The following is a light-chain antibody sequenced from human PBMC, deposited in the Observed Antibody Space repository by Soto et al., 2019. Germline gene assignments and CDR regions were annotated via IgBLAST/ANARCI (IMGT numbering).Light chain of an antibody. CDR3: QRSYSRPT. CDR1: QNIRTH. J-gene: IGKJ1*01. Sequence: DIQMTQSPSSLSASVGDRVTITCRASQNIRTHLNWYQQKQGQVPKLLIYDASSLQSGVPSRFSGSGSGTDFTLTITSLQPEDFATYYCQRSYSRPTFGQGTKVDIK. V-gene: IGKV1-39*01. CDR2: DAS.